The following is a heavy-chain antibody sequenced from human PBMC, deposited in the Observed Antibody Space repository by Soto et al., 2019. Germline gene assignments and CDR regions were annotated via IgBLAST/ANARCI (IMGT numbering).Heavy chain of an antibody. Sequence: EVQLVESGEGLVQPGGSLRLSCAASGFTFSSYNIHWIRQAPGKGLECVSAISRSGDRTYYADSVKGRFTINRDNSKNTVWLQMGSLSAEDMAVYYCARARCSSGQCYYFDYWGRGALISVSS. V-gene: IGHV3-64*02. D-gene: IGHD2-15*01. CDR2: ISRSGDRT. J-gene: IGHJ4*02. CDR3: ARARCSSGQCYYFDY. CDR1: GFTFSSYN.